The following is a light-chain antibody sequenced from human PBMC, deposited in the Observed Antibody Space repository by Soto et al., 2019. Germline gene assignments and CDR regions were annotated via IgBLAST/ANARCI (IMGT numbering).Light chain of an antibody. CDR2: ATS. J-gene: IGKJ1*01. CDR3: QQSHSTPRT. Sequence: DIQMTQSPSSLSASVGDRVTITCRASQSIAGYLNWYQQKPGEAPKLLIYATSTLQSGVPSRFSGSGSGADYTLTISSLQPEDFATYSCQQSHSTPRTFXQGTKVDIK. CDR1: QSIAGY. V-gene: IGKV1-39*01.